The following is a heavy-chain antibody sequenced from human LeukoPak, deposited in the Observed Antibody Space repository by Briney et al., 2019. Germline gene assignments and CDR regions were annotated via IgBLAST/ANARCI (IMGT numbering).Heavy chain of an antibody. D-gene: IGHD6-13*01. J-gene: IGHJ4*02. V-gene: IGHV3-23*01. Sequence: PGGSLRLSCAASGFTFSSYAMSWVRQAPGKGLERVSAITGDGLSTYYADSVKGRFTISRDNSKNTLYLQMNSLRAEDTALYYCAKGSGSSWYYFDNWGQGTLVTVSS. CDR3: AKGSGSSWYYFDN. CDR1: GFTFSSYA. CDR2: ITGDGLST.